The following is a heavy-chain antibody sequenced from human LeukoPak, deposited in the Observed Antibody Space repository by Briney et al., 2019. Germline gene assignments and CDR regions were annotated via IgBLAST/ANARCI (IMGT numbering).Heavy chain of an antibody. J-gene: IGHJ4*02. Sequence: PSDTLSLTCTVSGDSFSSNNYWTWVRQPPGKGLEWIGEIYRSGATNYNPSLRGRVTVSLDKSKNQFSLRLNSVTAADTAIYYCARNAGYSDLNYWGQGVLVTVSS. CDR2: IYRSGAT. D-gene: IGHD3-22*01. CDR3: ARNAGYSDLNY. CDR1: GDSFSSNNY. V-gene: IGHV4-4*02.